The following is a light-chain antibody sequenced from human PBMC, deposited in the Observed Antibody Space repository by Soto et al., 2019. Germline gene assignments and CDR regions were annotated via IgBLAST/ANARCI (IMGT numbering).Light chain of an antibody. J-gene: IGLJ1*01. CDR3: AAWDDSLSGYV. CDR1: SSNIGANY. Sequence: VLTQPPSASGTPGQRVTISCSGSSSNIGANYVYWYQHLPGTAPKLLIHSNNQRPSGVPDRFSGSKSGTSASLAISGLRSDDEADYYCAAWDDSLSGYVFGTGTKATVL. CDR2: SNN. V-gene: IGLV1-47*02.